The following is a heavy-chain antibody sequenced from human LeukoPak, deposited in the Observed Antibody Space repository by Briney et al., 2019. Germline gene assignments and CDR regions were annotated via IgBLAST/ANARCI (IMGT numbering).Heavy chain of an antibody. D-gene: IGHD3-22*01. CDR2: LYYSGST. Sequence: SETLSLTCIVSGGSISSDYWSWVRQPPGKGLEWIGYLYYSGSTNYNPSLESRVTISVDTSKNQFSLQLTSVTAADTAVYYCARGSYTYYYDSSGYYYGYWGQGTLVTVSS. V-gene: IGHV4-59*01. CDR1: GGSISSDY. CDR3: ARGSYTYYYDSSGYYYGY. J-gene: IGHJ4*02.